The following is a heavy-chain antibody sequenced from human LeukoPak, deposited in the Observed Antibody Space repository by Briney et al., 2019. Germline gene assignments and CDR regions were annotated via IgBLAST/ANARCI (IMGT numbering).Heavy chain of an antibody. D-gene: IGHD4-23*01. CDR1: GFTFGDYA. V-gene: IGHV3-48*03. Sequence: GGSLRLSCTASGFTFGDYAMSWVRRAPGKGLEWVSYIGSSGSTVYYADSVKGRFTISRDNAKNSLYMQMESLRDEDTAIYYCARDTLEYSNSPDALDIWGQGTMVTVSS. CDR2: IGSSGSTV. CDR3: ARDTLEYSNSPDALDI. J-gene: IGHJ3*02.